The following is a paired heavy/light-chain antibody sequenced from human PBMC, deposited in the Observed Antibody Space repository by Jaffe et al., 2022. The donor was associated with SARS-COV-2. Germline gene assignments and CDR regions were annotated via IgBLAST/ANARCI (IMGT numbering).Light chain of an antibody. V-gene: IGKV4-1*01. CDR2: WAS. CDR3: QQYYNTPHT. Sequence: DIVMTQSPDSLAVSLGERATINCKSSQSVLYSSKNKDSLAWYQHKPGQPPKLLISWASTRESGVPDRFSGSGSGTDFTLTISSLQAEDVAVYYCQQYYNTPHTFGQGTKLEIK. J-gene: IGKJ2*01. CDR1: QSVLYSSKNKDS.
Heavy chain of an antibody. D-gene: IGHD5-18*01. Sequence: QLQLQESGPGLAKPSETLSLTCSVSGGSTSSTKYYWSWIRQPPGKGLEWIGSVCYSRSTLYNPSLKSRITISVDTSKNQFSLEMRSVTAADTAVYYCARRGDSHGIFDYWGPGILVSVSS. CDR2: VCYSRST. V-gene: IGHV4-39*01. J-gene: IGHJ4*02. CDR3: ARRGDSHGIFDY. CDR1: GGSTSSTKYY.